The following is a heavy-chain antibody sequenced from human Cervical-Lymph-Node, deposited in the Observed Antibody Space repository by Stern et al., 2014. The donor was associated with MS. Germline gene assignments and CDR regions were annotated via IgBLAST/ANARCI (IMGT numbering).Heavy chain of an antibody. V-gene: IGHV3-11*06. CDR3: ARVSGRNYFFDY. J-gene: IGHJ4*02. CDR1: GFTFSDYY. CDR2: ISTSDSYT. Sequence: VQLVESGGGLVKPGGSLRLSCAASGFTFSDYYMTWIRQAPGKGLEWVSYISTSDSYTNYADSVKGRFTISRDNAKKSLYLQMHSLRAEDTAVYYCARVSGRNYFFDYWGQGSRVTVSS. D-gene: IGHD1-26*01.